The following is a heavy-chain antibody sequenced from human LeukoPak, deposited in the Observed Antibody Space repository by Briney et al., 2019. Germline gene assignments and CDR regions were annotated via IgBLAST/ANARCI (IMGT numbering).Heavy chain of an antibody. J-gene: IGHJ4*02. CDR1: GFTFSSYG. CDR3: AKDLSPESFLEWSTLDY. V-gene: IGHV3-30*02. CDR2: IRYDGSNK. Sequence: PGGSLRLSCAASGFTFSSYGMHWVRQAPGKGLEWVAFIRYDGSNKYYADSVKGRFTISRDNSKNTLYLQMNSLRAEDTAVYYCAKDLSPESFLEWSTLDYWGQGTLVTVSS. D-gene: IGHD3-3*01.